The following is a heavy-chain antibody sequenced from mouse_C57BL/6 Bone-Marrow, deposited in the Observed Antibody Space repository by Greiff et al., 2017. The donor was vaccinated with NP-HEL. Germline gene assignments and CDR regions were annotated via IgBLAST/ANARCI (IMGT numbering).Heavy chain of an antibody. J-gene: IGHJ2*01. CDR3: ARLGYYYGSSFSFDY. CDR1: GYTFTSYG. Sequence: VQVVESGAELARPGASVKLSCKASGYTFTSYGISWVKQRTGQGLEWIGEIYPRSGNTYYNEKFKGKATLTADKSSSTAYMELRSLTSEDSAVYFCARLGYYYGSSFSFDYWGQGTTLTVSS. V-gene: IGHV1-81*01. D-gene: IGHD1-1*01. CDR2: IYPRSGNT.